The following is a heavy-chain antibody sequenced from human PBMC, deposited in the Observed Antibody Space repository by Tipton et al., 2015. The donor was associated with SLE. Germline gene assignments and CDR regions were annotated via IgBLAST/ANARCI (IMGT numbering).Heavy chain of an antibody. CDR2: IWNDGSYK. V-gene: IGHV3-33*01. Sequence: SGFIFSTYGMHWVRQAPGKGLEWVAVIWNDGSYKYYADSVKGRFTISRDNAKDSLYLQMNSLRAEDTAVYYCARGLSARDYFDYWGQGSLVTVSS. CDR3: ARGLSARDYFDY. CDR1: GFIFSTYG. J-gene: IGHJ4*02. D-gene: IGHD6-6*01.